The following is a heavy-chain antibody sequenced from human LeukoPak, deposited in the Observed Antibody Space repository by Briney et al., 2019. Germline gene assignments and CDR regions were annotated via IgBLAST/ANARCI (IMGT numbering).Heavy chain of an antibody. V-gene: IGHV3-21*01. CDR2: ISSSSFI. CDR3: ARALDYGDFDY. Sequence: PGGSLRLSCAASGFTFSTYSINWVRQAPGKGLEWVSSISSSSFIYYADSVKGRFTISRDNAKNSLYLQMNSLRAEDTAVYYCARALDYGDFDYWGQGTLVTVSS. CDR1: GFTFSTYS. J-gene: IGHJ4*02. D-gene: IGHD3-16*01.